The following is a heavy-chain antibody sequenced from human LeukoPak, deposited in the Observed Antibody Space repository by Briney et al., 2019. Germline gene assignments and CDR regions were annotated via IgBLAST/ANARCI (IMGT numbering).Heavy chain of an antibody. CDR3: ARHDLTFTRGDPDPFDI. CDR1: GGSLRSNDYF. Sequence: ASETLSLTCSVSGGSLRSNDYFWGWIRQPPGKGLEWMGTVNDSGDHYYNPSLKSRVTISVDRSKNQISLRLRTVTAADTAVYYCARHDLTFTRGDPDPFDIWGQGTMVTVSS. V-gene: IGHV4-39*01. J-gene: IGHJ3*02. D-gene: IGHD3-10*01. CDR2: VNDSGDH.